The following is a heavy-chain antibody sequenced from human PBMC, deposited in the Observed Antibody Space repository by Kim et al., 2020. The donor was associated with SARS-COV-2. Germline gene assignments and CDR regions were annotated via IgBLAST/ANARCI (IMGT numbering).Heavy chain of an antibody. Sequence: GGSLRLSCTASGFTFGDYAMSWVRQAPGKGLEWVGFIRSKAYGGTTEYAASVKGRFTISRDDSKSIAYLQMNSLKTEDTAVYYCTRAGWNYPWVDYFDYWGQGTLVTVSS. CDR3: TRAGWNYPWVDYFDY. CDR1: GFTFGDYA. CDR2: IRSKAYGGTT. J-gene: IGHJ4*02. V-gene: IGHV3-49*04. D-gene: IGHD1-7*01.